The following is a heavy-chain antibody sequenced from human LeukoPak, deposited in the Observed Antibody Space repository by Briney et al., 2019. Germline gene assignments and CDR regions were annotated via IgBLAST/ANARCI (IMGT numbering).Heavy chain of an antibody. CDR1: GGSFSGYY. CDR2: INHSGST. V-gene: IGHV4-34*01. CDR3: AILSYRFRDY. J-gene: IGHJ4*02. D-gene: IGHD1-26*01. Sequence: SETLSLTCAVYGGSFSGYYWSWIRQPPGKGLEWIGEINHSGSTNYNPSLKSRVTISVDTSKNQFSLKLSSVTAADTAVYYCAILSYRFRDYWGQGTLVTVSS.